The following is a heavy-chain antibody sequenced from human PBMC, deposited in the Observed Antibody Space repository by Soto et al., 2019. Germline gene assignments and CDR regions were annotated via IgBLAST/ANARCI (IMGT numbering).Heavy chain of an antibody. CDR3: AREVTMVRGVMYFDY. V-gene: IGHV4-30-2*01. J-gene: IGHJ4*02. CDR1: GCSISSGGYS. Sequence: SETLSLTCAVSGCSISSGGYSWSWIRQPPGKGLEWIGYIYHSGSTYYNPSLKSRVTISVDRSKNQFSLKLSSVTAADTAVYYCAREVTMVRGVMYFDYWGQGTLVTVSS. D-gene: IGHD3-10*01. CDR2: IYHSGST.